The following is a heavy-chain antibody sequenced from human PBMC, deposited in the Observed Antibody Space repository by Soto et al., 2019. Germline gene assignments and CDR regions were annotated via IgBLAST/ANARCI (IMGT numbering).Heavy chain of an antibody. J-gene: IGHJ4*02. Sequence: QVQLVESGGGVVQPGRSLRLSCAASGFTFNNYGMHWVRQAPGKGLEWVAMISYNGFNTNYADSVKGRFTISRDNSKNTLYLQMNSLRAEDTAIYYCAKRKTIFAVTDRASIDYWGQGTLVTVSS. CDR3: AKRKTIFAVTDRASIDY. CDR1: GFTFNNYG. CDR2: ISYNGFNT. V-gene: IGHV3-30*18. D-gene: IGHD3-3*01.